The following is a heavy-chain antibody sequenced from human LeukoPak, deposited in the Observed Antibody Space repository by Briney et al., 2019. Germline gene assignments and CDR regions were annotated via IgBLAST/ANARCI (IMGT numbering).Heavy chain of an antibody. Sequence: GGSLRLSCAASGFTVSSYYMSWVRQAPGKGLERVSIIYSDGTTNYADSVKGRFTISGDKAKNSLYLQMNSLRVEDTAVYYCARDYKYAFDNWGQGTLVTVSS. CDR1: GFTVSSYY. CDR3: ARDYKYAFDN. D-gene: IGHD5-24*01. CDR2: IYSDGTT. V-gene: IGHV3-53*01. J-gene: IGHJ4*02.